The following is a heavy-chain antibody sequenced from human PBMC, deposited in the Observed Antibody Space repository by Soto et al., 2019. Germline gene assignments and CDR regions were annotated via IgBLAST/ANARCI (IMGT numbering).Heavy chain of an antibody. CDR2: MNPNSGNT. J-gene: IGHJ5*02. Sequence: ASVKVSCKASGYTFTSYDINWVRQATGQGLEWMGWMNPNSGNTGYAQKFQGRVTMTRNTSISTAYMELSSLRSEDTAVYYCATGGYYDILTGYYLNRFDPWGQGTLVTVSS. CDR3: ATGGYYDILTGYYLNRFDP. CDR1: GYTFTSYD. V-gene: IGHV1-8*01. D-gene: IGHD3-9*01.